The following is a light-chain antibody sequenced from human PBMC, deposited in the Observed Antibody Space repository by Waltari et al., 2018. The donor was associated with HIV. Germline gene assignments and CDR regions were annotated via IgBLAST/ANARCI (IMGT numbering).Light chain of an antibody. V-gene: IGKV1-9*01. CDR3: QQLNKYPHT. Sequence: DIQLTQSPSFLSASVGDRVTITCRASQDTGNSFAWYQQRPGKAPKLLLHSTSTLQSGVSSRFSGSRSRTDFTLTIATLQAEDFATYYCQQLNKYPHTFGQGTTLEIK. CDR2: STS. CDR1: QDTGNS. J-gene: IGKJ2*01.